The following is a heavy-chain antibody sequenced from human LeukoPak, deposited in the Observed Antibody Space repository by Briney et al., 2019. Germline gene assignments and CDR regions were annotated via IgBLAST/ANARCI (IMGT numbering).Heavy chain of an antibody. CDR2: ISAYNGNT. J-gene: IGHJ6*02. CDR3: ARGGYYYGMDV. CDR1: GYTFTSYG. Sequence: ASVKVSCKASGYTFTSYGISWVRQAPGQGLEWMGWISAYNGNTNYAQKFQGRVTMTRDTSTSTVYMELSSLRSEDTAVYYCARGGYYYGMDVWGQGTTVTVSS. V-gene: IGHV1-18*01.